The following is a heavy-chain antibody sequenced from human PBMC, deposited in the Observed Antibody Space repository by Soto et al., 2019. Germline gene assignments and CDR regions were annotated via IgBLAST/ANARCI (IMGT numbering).Heavy chain of an antibody. CDR1: GYTCFTYG. J-gene: IGHJ5*02. V-gene: IGHV1-18*01. Sequence: QVQLVESGAEVKKPGASVKVSCKASGYTCFTYGITWVRQAPGQGLEWMGWISTYDGNTDYAQKLQGRVTMTTDTSTRTAYMELRSLGSDDTAVYYCARKSSSSSWFDPWGQGTLVTVSS. CDR3: ARKSSSSSWFDP. CDR2: ISTYDGNT. D-gene: IGHD6-6*01.